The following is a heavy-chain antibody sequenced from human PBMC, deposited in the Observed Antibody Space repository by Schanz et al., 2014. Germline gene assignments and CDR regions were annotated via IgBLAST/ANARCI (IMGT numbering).Heavy chain of an antibody. CDR1: RFTISRNP. CDR3: AKDTGYCHGGACYCFEY. V-gene: IGHV3-23*04. Sequence: VHLVESGGGVVQPGRSLRLSCTGSRFTISRNPIHWVRQAPGKGLEWVSSIVGGGGRTYYADSVKGRFTISRDNSKNTLYLQMNSLRPEDTAVYFCAKDTGYCHGGACYCFEYWGLGILVTVSS. J-gene: IGHJ4*02. CDR2: IVGGGGRT. D-gene: IGHD2-8*02.